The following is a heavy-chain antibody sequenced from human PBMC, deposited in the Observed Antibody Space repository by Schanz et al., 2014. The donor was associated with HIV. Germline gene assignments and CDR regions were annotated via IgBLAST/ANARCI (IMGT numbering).Heavy chain of an antibody. J-gene: IGHJ5*02. CDR1: GFTFSNAW. V-gene: IGHV3-15*01. D-gene: IGHD1-26*01. CDR3: TKGIVGATRDWLNP. Sequence: EEQLVESGGGLVKPGGSLRLSCAASGFTFSNAWMSWVRQAPGKGLEWVGRIKSKRDGGTTDYAAPVKGRFTVSRDDSKDTLYLQMNSLKTEDTAVYYCTKGIVGATRDWLNPWGLGTLVAVSS. CDR2: IKSKRDGGTT.